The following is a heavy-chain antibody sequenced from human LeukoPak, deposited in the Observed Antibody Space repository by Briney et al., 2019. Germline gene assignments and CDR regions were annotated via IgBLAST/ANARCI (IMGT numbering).Heavy chain of an antibody. CDR3: ARVSGSYSDGMDV. CDR2: INPNSGGT. CDR1: GYTFTGYY. Sequence: ASVKVSCKASGYTFTGYYMHWVRQAPGQGLEWMGWINPNSGGTNYAQKFQGRVTMTRDTSISTAYMELSRLRSDDTAVYCCARVSGSYSDGMDVWGQGTTVTVSS. V-gene: IGHV1-2*02. J-gene: IGHJ6*02. D-gene: IGHD1-26*01.